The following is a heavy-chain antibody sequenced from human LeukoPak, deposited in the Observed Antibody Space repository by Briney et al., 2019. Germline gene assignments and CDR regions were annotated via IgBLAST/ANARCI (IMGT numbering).Heavy chain of an antibody. Sequence: GGSLRLSCAASGFTFSDYYMSWIRQAPGKGLEWVSYISNSGSTIYYADSVKGRFTISRDNAKNSLYLQMNSLRAEDTAVYYCASPIGVGTFDYWGQGTLVTVSS. CDR3: ASPIGVGTFDY. CDR2: ISNSGSTI. V-gene: IGHV3-11*01. D-gene: IGHD1-1*01. CDR1: GFTFSDYY. J-gene: IGHJ4*02.